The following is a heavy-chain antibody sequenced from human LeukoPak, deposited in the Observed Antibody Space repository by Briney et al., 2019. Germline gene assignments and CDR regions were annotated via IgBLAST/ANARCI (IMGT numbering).Heavy chain of an antibody. V-gene: IGHV3-11*04. D-gene: IGHD4-17*01. CDR3: ARIMTTVTTGDAFDI. CDR1: GFTFSDYY. J-gene: IGHJ3*02. Sequence: GGSLRLSCAASGFTFSDYYMSWIRQAPGKGLEWVSYISSSGSTIYYADSVKGRFTISRDNAKNSLYLQMNSLRAEDTAVYYCARIMTTVTTGDAFDIWGQGTMVTVSS. CDR2: ISSSGSTI.